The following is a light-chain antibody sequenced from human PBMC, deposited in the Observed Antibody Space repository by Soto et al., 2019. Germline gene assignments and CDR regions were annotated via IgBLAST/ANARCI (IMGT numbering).Light chain of an antibody. CDR2: GIS. J-gene: IGKJ5*01. CDR3: EQYDASPMT. Sequence: EIVLRQSPGTLSLSPGVRATLSCRASQSVSNSYLAWYQQKPGQAPRLLISGISKRATGIPDRFSGGGSGTDFSLTISSLESEDLALYFSEQYDASPMTFGQGTRLEIK. CDR1: QSVSNSY. V-gene: IGKV3-20*01.